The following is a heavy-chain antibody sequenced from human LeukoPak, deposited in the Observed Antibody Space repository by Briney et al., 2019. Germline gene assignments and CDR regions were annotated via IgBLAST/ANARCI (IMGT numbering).Heavy chain of an antibody. V-gene: IGHV4-61*08. CDR1: GGSISGSDYY. CDR3: ARDLKGNDY. D-gene: IGHD4-23*01. Sequence: SETLSLTCTVSGGSISGSDYYWSWIRQPPGKGLEWIGYIYYSGSTNYNPSLKSRVTISVDTSKNQFSLKLSSVTTADTAVYYCARDLKGNDYWGQGTLVTVSS. J-gene: IGHJ4*02. CDR2: IYYSGST.